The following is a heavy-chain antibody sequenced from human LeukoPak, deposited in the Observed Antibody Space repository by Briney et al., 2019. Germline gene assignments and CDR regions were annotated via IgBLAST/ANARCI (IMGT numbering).Heavy chain of an antibody. Sequence: GSLRLSCAASGFTFSDYYMSWIRQAPGKGLEWVSYISSSSSYINYADSVKGRLTISRDNAKNTLYLQMNSLRAEDTAVYYCARDPRGGTLDYWGQGTLVTVSS. V-gene: IGHV3-11*06. D-gene: IGHD3-10*01. J-gene: IGHJ4*02. CDR3: ARDPRGGTLDY. CDR2: ISSSSSYI. CDR1: GFTFSDYY.